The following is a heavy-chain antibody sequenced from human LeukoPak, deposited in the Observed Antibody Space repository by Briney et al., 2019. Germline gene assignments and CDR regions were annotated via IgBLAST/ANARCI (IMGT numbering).Heavy chain of an antibody. CDR3: ARDAVDTANAV. V-gene: IGHV3-30*04. J-gene: IGHJ6*02. D-gene: IGHD5-18*01. Sequence: SGGSLRLSCAASGFTFSTYAMHWVRQAPGKGLEWVAVISNDGSNKYYADSVKGRFTISRDNAKNTLYLQMNSLRAEDTAVYYCARDAVDTANAVWGQGTTVTVSS. CDR2: ISNDGSNK. CDR1: GFTFSTYA.